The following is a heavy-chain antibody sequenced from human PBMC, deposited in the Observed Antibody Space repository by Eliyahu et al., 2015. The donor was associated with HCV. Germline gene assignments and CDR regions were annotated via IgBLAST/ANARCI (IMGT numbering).Heavy chain of an antibody. CDR1: GGSITTSPYY. V-gene: IGHV4-39*01. CDR2: VFHSGTT. CDR3: ARRVQNYGIDI. D-gene: IGHD1-1*01. Sequence: QLQLQESGPGLVKPSETLSLTCTVSGGSITTSPYYWGWFRQPPGKGLEWIVSVFHSGTTYYNPSLKSRVTIPVDTSKNQFALKLSSVTAADTAVYYCARRVQNYGIDIWGQGTMVTVSS. J-gene: IGHJ3*02.